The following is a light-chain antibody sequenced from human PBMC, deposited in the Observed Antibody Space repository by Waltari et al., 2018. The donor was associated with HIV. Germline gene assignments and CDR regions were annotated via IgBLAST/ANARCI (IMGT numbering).Light chain of an antibody. CDR1: SLRSYY. V-gene: IGLV3-19*01. Sequence: SSELTQDPAVSVALGQTVRITCQGDSLRSYYASWYQQKPGQAPVLVIYGKNNRPSGIPDRFSGSSSGNTASLTITGAQAEDEADYYCNSRDNNDNHVVVGGGTKVTVL. J-gene: IGLJ2*01. CDR2: GKN. CDR3: NSRDNNDNHVV.